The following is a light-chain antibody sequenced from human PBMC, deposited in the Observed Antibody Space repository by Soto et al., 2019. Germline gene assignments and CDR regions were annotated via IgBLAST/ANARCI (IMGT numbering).Light chain of an antibody. CDR1: QSVASNC. V-gene: IGKV3-20*01. CDR2: GAS. CDR3: QQYGTSPQT. Sequence: EIVLTQSPGTLSLSPGEGATLSCRASQSVASNCLAWYQQKPGQAPRLLIYGASSRATGIPDKFGGSGSGTDFTLTISRLEPEDFAVYYCQQYGTSPQTFGQGTKVEIK. J-gene: IGKJ1*01.